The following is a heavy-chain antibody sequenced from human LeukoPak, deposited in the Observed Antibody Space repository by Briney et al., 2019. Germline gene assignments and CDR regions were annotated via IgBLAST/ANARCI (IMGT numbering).Heavy chain of an antibody. D-gene: IGHD3-3*01. CDR1: GFTFSSYS. CDR2: ISSSSSYI. V-gene: IGHV3-21*01. J-gene: IGHJ4*02. CDR3: ASSDFWSGYYLDY. Sequence: GSLRLSCAASGFTFSSYSMNWVRQAPGKGLEWVSSISSSSSYIYYADSVKGRFTISRDNAKNSLYLQMNSLRAEDTAVYYCASSDFWSGYYLDYWGQGTLVTVSS.